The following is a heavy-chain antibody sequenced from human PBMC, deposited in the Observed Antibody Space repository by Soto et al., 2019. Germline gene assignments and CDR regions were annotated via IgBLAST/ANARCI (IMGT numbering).Heavy chain of an antibody. V-gene: IGHV4-39*02. CDR1: GGSINSNNYY. D-gene: IGHD2-15*01. Sequence: WETLSLTCTVSGGSINSNNYYWAWIRQPPGKGLAWIASIYYDGSTYYDTSLKSRVTISRDTSKNQFSLRLTSMTAADTAVYYCAKVVVAATRHSDFDSWGQGTLVTVSS. CDR2: IYYDGST. CDR3: AKVVVAATRHSDFDS. J-gene: IGHJ4*02.